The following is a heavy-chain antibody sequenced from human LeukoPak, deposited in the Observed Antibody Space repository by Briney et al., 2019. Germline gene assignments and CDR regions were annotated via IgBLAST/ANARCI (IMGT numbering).Heavy chain of an antibody. CDR2: INHSGST. D-gene: IGHD4-11*01. J-gene: IGHJ6*02. Sequence: PSETLSLTCAVYGGSFSGYYWSWIRQPPGKGLEWIGEINHSGSTNYNPSLKSRVTISVDTSKNQFSLKLSSVTAVDTAVYYCARVVRRYYYGMDVWGHGTTVTVSS. CDR3: ARVVRRYYYGMDV. V-gene: IGHV4-34*01. CDR1: GGSFSGYY.